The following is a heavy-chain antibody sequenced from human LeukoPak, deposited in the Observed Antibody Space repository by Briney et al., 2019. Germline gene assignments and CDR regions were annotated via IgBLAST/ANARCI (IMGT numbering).Heavy chain of an antibody. Sequence: GAAVEVSCKASGYTSTRYYIHWMRQAPGQGLEWLAIINCGTDDTTYALEFQGAVAVTRDTSTSTVYMELSSLRSEDTAVYYCVREVLSNFDYWGQGTLVTVSP. CDR1: GYTSTRYY. CDR2: INCGTDDT. V-gene: IGHV1-46*01. CDR3: VREVLSNFDY. J-gene: IGHJ4*02. D-gene: IGHD1-1*01.